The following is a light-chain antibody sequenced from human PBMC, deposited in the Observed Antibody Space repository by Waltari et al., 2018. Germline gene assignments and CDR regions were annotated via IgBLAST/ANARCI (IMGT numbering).Light chain of an antibody. J-gene: IGKJ2*01. CDR1: QSLVHSDGNTH. Sequence: DVVMTQSPLSLPVTLGQPASISCRSSQSLVHSDGNTHLNWFQQRPGQSPRRLIYEVSNRESGVPDRFSGSGPGTDFTLKITRVEAEDVGVYYCMQGTHWPYTFGQGTKLEIK. CDR2: EVS. V-gene: IGKV2-30*02. CDR3: MQGTHWPYT.